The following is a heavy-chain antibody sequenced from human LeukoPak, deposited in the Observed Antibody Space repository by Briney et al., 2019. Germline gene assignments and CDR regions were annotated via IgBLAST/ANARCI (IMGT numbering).Heavy chain of an antibody. Sequence: PGGSLRLSCVASGFSFSTYWMSWVRQAPGKGLEWVATIKKEDGSEKYYVDSVRGRFTISRDNAYNSLYLQMNSLRAEDSAVYYCARDGRLFVVPSIWGQGTLVTVSS. CDR2: IKKEDGSEK. V-gene: IGHV3-7*01. D-gene: IGHD3-10*02. CDR1: GFSFSTYW. CDR3: ARDGRLFVVPSI. J-gene: IGHJ4*02.